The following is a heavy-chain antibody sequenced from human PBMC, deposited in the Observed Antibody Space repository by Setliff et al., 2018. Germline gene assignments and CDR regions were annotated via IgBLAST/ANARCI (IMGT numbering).Heavy chain of an antibody. Sequence: SETLSLTCTVSGGSISTYYWSWIRQPPGEGLEWIGYIYYSGRTNYNPSLRSRVTISVDTSKNQFSLKVSSVTAADTAVYYCARHENDYGDYDDAFDIWGQGTMVTVSS. CDR3: ARHENDYGDYDDAFDI. CDR1: GGSISTYY. CDR2: IYYSGRT. V-gene: IGHV4-59*08. J-gene: IGHJ3*02. D-gene: IGHD4-17*01.